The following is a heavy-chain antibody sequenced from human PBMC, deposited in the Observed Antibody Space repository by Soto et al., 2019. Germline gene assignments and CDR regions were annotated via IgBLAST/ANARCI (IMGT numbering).Heavy chain of an antibody. D-gene: IGHD3-10*01. CDR3: ARGRLLWFGTASFDY. CDR2: INHSGST. CDR1: GGSFSGYY. Sequence: SETLSLTCAVYGGSFSGYYWSWIRQPPGKGLEWIGEINHSGSTNYNPSLKSRVTISVDTSKNQFSLKLSSVTAADTAVYYCARGRLLWFGTASFDYWGQGTLVTVSS. J-gene: IGHJ4*02. V-gene: IGHV4-34*01.